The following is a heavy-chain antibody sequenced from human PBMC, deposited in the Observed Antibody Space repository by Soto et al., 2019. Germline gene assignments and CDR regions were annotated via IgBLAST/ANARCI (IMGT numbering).Heavy chain of an antibody. Sequence: SETLSLTCAVYGGSFSGYYWSWIRQPPGKGLEWIGEINHSGSTNYNPSLKSRVTISVDTSKNQFSLKLSSVTAADTAVYYCARDISVDFWSGSNWFDPWGQGTLVTVSS. D-gene: IGHD3-3*01. J-gene: IGHJ5*02. CDR2: INHSGST. CDR3: ARDISVDFWSGSNWFDP. CDR1: GGSFSGYY. V-gene: IGHV4-34*01.